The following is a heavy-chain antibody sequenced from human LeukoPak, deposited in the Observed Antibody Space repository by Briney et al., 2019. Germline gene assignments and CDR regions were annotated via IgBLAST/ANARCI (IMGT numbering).Heavy chain of an antibody. D-gene: IGHD3-10*01. V-gene: IGHV1-69*04. CDR2: IIPILGIA. J-gene: IGHJ4*02. CDR3: ARELTGITMVRGVVEDY. CDR1: GYTFTGYY. Sequence: ASVKVSCKASGYTFTGYYMHWVRQAPGQGLEWMGRIIPILGIANYAQKFQGRVTITADKSTSTAYMELSSLRSEDTAVYYCARELTGITMVRGVVEDYWGQGTLVTVSS.